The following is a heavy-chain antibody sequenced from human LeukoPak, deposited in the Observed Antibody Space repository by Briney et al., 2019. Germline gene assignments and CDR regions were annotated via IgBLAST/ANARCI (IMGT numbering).Heavy chain of an antibody. J-gene: IGHJ5*01. V-gene: IGHV5-51*01. CDR3: ARQRGSGWYDF. CDR1: GYTFTMYW. CDR2: NYPADSDT. Sequence: GESLKISCTGSGYTFTMYWIGWVRQMPGKGLEWMGINYPADSDTRYSPTVRGQVTISVDKSVNTAYLQWSSLNASDTATYYCARQRGSGWYDFWGQGTLVTVSS. D-gene: IGHD6-19*01.